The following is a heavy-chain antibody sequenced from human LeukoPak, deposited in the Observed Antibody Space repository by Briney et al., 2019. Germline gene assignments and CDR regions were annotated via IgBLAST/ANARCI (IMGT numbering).Heavy chain of an antibody. CDR2: ISSSNTI. D-gene: IGHD3-10*01. CDR1: GFTVSSYE. V-gene: IGHV3-48*03. CDR3: ARDHYYGSGSFDY. Sequence: GGSLRLSFAASGFTVSSYEMNWVRQAPGKRLERISYISSSNTIYYADSVKGRFTISRDNANNSLYLQMNSLRAEDTAVYYCARDHYYGSGSFDYWGQGTLVTVSS. J-gene: IGHJ4*02.